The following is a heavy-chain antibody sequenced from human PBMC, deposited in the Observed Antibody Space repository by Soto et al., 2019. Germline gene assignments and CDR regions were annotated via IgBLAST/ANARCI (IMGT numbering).Heavy chain of an antibody. V-gene: IGHV4-34*01. J-gene: IGHJ6*02. CDR2: INHSGST. Sequence: SETLSLTCAVYGGSFSGYYWSWIRQPPGKGLEWIGEINHSGSTNYNPSLKSRVTISVDTSKNQFSLKLSSVTAADTAVYYCARGKGTGYYYGMDVWAKGPRSPSP. D-gene: IGHD3-10*01. CDR3: ARGKGTGYYYGMDV. CDR1: GGSFSGYY.